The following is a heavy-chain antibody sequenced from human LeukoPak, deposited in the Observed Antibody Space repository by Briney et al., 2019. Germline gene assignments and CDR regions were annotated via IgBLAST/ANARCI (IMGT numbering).Heavy chain of an antibody. V-gene: IGHV4-59*01. D-gene: IGHD5-12*01. CDR3: ARGYSGYDYSENDAFDI. J-gene: IGHJ3*02. CDR2: TYYSGST. Sequence: SEILSLTCTVSGGSISSYYWSWIRQPPGKGLEWIGYTYYSGSTNYNPSLKSRVTISVDTSKNQFSLKLSSVTAADTAVYYCARGYSGYDYSENDAFDIWGQGTMVTVSS. CDR1: GGSISSYY.